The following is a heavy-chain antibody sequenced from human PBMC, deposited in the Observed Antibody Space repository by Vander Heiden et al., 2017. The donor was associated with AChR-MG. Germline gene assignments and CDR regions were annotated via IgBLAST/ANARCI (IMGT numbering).Heavy chain of an antibody. V-gene: IGHV3-23*01. Sequence: EVQLLESGGGLVQPGGSLRLSCAAPGFTFSSYAMTWVRQAPGKGLEWVTAISTSGGSTYYADSVKGRFTISRDNSKNTLFLQMDTLRAEDTALYYCAKGWTWFALWGRGTLVTVSS. J-gene: IGHJ2*01. CDR3: AKGWTWFAL. CDR1: GFTFSSYA. CDR2: ISTSGGST. D-gene: IGHD2-15*01.